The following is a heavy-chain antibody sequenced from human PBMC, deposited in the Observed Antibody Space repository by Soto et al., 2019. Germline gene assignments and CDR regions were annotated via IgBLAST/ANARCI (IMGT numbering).Heavy chain of an antibody. CDR1: GFSLSTTGVS. D-gene: IGHD3-10*01. J-gene: IGHJ4*02. CDR2: IYWDDDK. Sequence: QITLKGSGPTLVKPTQTLTLTCTISGFSLSTTGVSVGWIRQPPGKALEWLALIYWDDDKRYSPSLKSRLTITKDTYTKQVVLTMTNMDPVDTATYYCAHRRYYYGSGDLVDYWGQGTLVTVSS. CDR3: AHRRYYYGSGDLVDY. V-gene: IGHV2-5*02.